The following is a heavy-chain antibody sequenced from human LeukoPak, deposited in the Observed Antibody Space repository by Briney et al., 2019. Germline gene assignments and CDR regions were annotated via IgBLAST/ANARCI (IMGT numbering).Heavy chain of an antibody. CDR2: IYTSGST. J-gene: IGHJ4*02. Sequence: SETLSLTCTVSGGSISTYYWSWIRQPAGKGLEWIGRIYTSGSTNYNPSLKSRVTMSVDTSKNQFSLKLSSVTAADTAVYYCARENYYGSGSYWDYWGQGTLVTVSS. CDR1: GGSISTYY. V-gene: IGHV4-4*07. CDR3: ARENYYGSGSYWDY. D-gene: IGHD3-10*01.